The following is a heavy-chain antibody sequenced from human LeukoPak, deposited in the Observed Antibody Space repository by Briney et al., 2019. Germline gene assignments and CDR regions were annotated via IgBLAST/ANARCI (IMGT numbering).Heavy chain of an antibody. CDR2: IKQAASET. D-gene: IGHD2-2*01. Sequence: QTGGSLRLSCAASGFTFSSYWMHWVRQAPGKGLEWVAIIKQAASETYYVGSVKGRFTISRDNAKNSLYLQMSSLRADDTAVYYCARYYCGTSTTCYMFDFWGQGTLVTVSS. CDR1: GFTFSSYW. J-gene: IGHJ4*02. V-gene: IGHV3-7*01. CDR3: ARYYCGTSTTCYMFDF.